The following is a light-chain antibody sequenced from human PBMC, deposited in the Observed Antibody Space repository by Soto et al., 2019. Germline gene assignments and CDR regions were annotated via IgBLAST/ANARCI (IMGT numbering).Light chain of an antibody. CDR1: KGIGNY. J-gene: IGKJ5*01. V-gene: IGKV1-27*01. CDR2: ATS. CDR3: QKYNKAPNT. Sequence: DIQVTQSPSSLSASVGDRVTITCRASKGIGNYLAWYQQKPGKVPKLLIYATSTLQSGVPSRFSGSGSGTDFTLTISSLQPEDVATYSCQKYNKAPNTFGQGTRLE.